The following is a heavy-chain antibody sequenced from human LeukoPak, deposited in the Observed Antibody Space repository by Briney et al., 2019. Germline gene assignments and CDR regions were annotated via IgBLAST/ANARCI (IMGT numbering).Heavy chain of an antibody. CDR1: GGTFSSYA. D-gene: IGHD1-26*01. Sequence: ASVKVSCKASGGTFSSYAISWVRQAPGQGLEWLGGIIPIIGTANYAQKFQGRVTITTDESTSTAYMELSSLRSEDTAVYYCARVGEGGSYTADYYYYMDVWGKGTTVTVSS. V-gene: IGHV1-69*05. CDR2: IIPIIGTA. CDR3: ARVGEGGSYTADYYYYMDV. J-gene: IGHJ6*03.